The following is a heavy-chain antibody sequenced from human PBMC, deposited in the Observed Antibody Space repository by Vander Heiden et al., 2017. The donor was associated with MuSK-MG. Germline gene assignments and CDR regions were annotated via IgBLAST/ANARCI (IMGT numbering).Heavy chain of an antibody. J-gene: IGHJ4*02. CDR3: ARRRDSGSLDS. D-gene: IGHD3-10*01. V-gene: IGHV4-39*01. CDR2: IYYSGRT. Sequence: QLQLQESGPGLVKPSETLSLPCTVSGGSLSSNIYYWNWIRQPPGKGLEWIGSIYYSGRTYYSPSLKSRITMSLDTSKNQFSLKLSSVTAADTAKYYCARRRDSGSLDSWGQGTLVTVSS. CDR1: GGSLSSNIYY.